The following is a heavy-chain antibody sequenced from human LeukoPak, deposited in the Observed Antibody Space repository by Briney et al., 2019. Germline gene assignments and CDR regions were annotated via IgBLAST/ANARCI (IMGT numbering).Heavy chain of an antibody. CDR3: AKVGFSGYDYPFDY. CDR2: ISGYGGGT. V-gene: IGHV3-23*01. J-gene: IGHJ4*02. Sequence: GGSLRLPCAASGFTFSSYAMSWVRQAPGKGLEWVSAISGYGGGTYYADSVKGRFTISRDNSKNTLYLQMNSLRAEDTAVYYCAKVGFSGYDYPFDYWGQGTLVTVSS. CDR1: GFTFSSYA. D-gene: IGHD5-12*01.